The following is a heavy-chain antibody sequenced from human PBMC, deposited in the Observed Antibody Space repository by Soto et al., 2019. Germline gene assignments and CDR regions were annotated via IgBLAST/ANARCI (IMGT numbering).Heavy chain of an antibody. J-gene: IGHJ5*02. CDR2: IYYSGST. D-gene: IGHD3-10*01. V-gene: IGHV4-31*03. Sequence: SETLSLTCTVSGGSISSGGYYWSWIRQHPGKGLEWIGYIYYSGSTYYNPSLKSRVTISVDTSKNQFSLKLSSVTAADTAVYYCARVSRITMVRGVILNWFDPWGQGTLVTVSS. CDR3: ARVSRITMVRGVILNWFDP. CDR1: GGSISSGGYY.